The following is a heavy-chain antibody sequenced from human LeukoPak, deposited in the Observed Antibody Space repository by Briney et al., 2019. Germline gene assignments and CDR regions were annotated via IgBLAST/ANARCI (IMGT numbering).Heavy chain of an antibody. CDR1: GGSFSGYY. Sequence: SETLSLTCAVYGGSFSGYYWGWIRQPPGKGLEWIGSIYYSGSTYYNPSLKSRVTISVDTSKNQFSLKLSSVTAADTAVYYCASASWLYGAAAGKPPDYWGQGTLVTVSS. CDR2: IYYSGST. D-gene: IGHD6-13*01. CDR3: ASASWLYGAAAGKPPDY. V-gene: IGHV4-34*01. J-gene: IGHJ4*02.